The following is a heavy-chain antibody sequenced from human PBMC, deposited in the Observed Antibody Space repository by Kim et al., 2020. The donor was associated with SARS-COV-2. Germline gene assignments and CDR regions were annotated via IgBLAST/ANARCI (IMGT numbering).Heavy chain of an antibody. Sequence: SVKGRFTISRDNSKNTLYRQMNSLRAADTAVYYCARDGGYSGYDDYYFDYWGQGTLVTVSS. V-gene: IGHV3-30*07. D-gene: IGHD5-12*01. J-gene: IGHJ4*02. CDR3: ARDGGYSGYDDYYFDY.